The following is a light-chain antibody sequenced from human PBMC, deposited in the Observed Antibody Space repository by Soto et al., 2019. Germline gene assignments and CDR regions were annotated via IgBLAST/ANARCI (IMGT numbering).Light chain of an antibody. CDR1: QSISHF. V-gene: IGKV1-5*01. CDR2: EAS. Sequence: DIQMTQSPSTLSASVGDRVTITCRASQSISHFLAWYQQKPGKVHKXLIYEASNLGSGVPSRFSGSGSGTDLTLTISGLQPDDFKTYDCQQYTSYSRAFGQGTKVDIK. CDR3: QQYTSYSRA. J-gene: IGKJ1*01.